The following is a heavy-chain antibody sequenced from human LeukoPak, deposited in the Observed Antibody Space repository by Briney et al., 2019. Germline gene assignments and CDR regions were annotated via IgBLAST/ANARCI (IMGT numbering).Heavy chain of an antibody. Sequence: SETLSLTCTVSGVSVSSGSYYWSWLRQPPGKGLEWIGYIYYSGSTNYNPSLKSRVTISVDTSKNQFSLKLSSVTAADTAVYYCATTRPQLGTDAFDIWGQGTMVTVSS. CDR1: GVSVSSGSYY. V-gene: IGHV4-61*01. J-gene: IGHJ3*02. D-gene: IGHD2-2*01. CDR3: ATTRPQLGTDAFDI. CDR2: IYYSGST.